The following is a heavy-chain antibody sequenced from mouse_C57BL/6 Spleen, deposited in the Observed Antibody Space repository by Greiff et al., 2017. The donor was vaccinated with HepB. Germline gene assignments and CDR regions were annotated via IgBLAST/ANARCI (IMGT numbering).Heavy chain of an antibody. V-gene: IGHV2-2*01. CDR1: GFSLTSYG. D-gene: IGHD2-5*01. CDR2: IWSGGST. Sequence: QVQLQQSGPGLVQPSQSLSITCTVSGFSLTSYGVHWVRQSPGKGLEWLGVIWSGGSTDYNAAFITRLSISKDNSNSPVFLKMNSLQADDTAIYYCAGGIVTTGGFAYWGQGTLVTVSA. J-gene: IGHJ3*01. CDR3: AGGIVTTGGFAY.